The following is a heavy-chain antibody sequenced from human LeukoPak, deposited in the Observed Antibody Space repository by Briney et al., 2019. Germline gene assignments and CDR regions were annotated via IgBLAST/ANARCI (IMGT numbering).Heavy chain of an antibody. J-gene: IGHJ4*02. V-gene: IGHV5-51*01. CDR1: GYSFSNYW. CDR2: IHPGDSDT. Sequence: GESLKISCKGPGYSFSNYWIGWVRQMPGKGLESMGIIHPGDSDTRYSPSFQGQVTISADKSINTAYLQWSSLKASDTAMYYCARHRVLPSGRWYDYWGQGTLVTVSS. CDR3: ARHRVLPSGRWYDY. D-gene: IGHD2-2*01.